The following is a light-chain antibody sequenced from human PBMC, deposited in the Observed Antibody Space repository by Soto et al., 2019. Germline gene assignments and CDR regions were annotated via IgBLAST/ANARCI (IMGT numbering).Light chain of an antibody. CDR2: GGS. CDR3: CSYAGSATDV. Sequence: QSALTQPASVSGSPGQSITISCTGTSSDVGNYNLVSWYQQHPGKAPKLMIYGGSNRPSGVSDRFSGSKSGNTASLTISGLQAEDEADYHCCSYAGSATDVFGTGTKLTVL. J-gene: IGLJ1*01. CDR1: SSDVGNYNL. V-gene: IGLV2-23*01.